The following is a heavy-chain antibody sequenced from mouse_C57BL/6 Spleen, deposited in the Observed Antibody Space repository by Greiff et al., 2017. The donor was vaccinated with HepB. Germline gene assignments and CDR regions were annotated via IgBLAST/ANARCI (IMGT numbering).Heavy chain of an antibody. CDR2: ISSGGDYI. Sequence: EVKLMESGEGLVKPGGSLKLSCAASGFTFSSYAMSWVRQTPEKRLEWVAYISSGGDYIYYADTVKGRFTISRDNARNTLYLQMSSLKSEDTAMYYCTRDRDGSSYLAWFAYWGQGTLVTVSA. CDR3: TRDRDGSSYLAWFAY. CDR1: GFTFSSYA. D-gene: IGHD1-1*01. J-gene: IGHJ3*01. V-gene: IGHV5-9-1*02.